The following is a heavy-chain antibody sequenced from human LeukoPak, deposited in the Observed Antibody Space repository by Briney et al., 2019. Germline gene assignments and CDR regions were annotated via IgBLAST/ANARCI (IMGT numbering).Heavy chain of an antibody. CDR1: GYTFTGYY. D-gene: IGHD2-8*02. Sequence: ASVKVSCKASGYTFTGYYMHWVRQAPGQGLERMGWINPNSGATNYVQKFQGRVTMTRDTSVSTAYMELSRLTSDDTAVYYCARDLVGSTNWFDPWGQGTLVTVSS. J-gene: IGHJ5*02. CDR3: ARDLVGSTNWFDP. CDR2: INPNSGAT. V-gene: IGHV1-2*02.